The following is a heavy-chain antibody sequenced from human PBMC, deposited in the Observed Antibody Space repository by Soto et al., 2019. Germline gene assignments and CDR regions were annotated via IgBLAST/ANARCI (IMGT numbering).Heavy chain of an antibody. J-gene: IGHJ4*02. V-gene: IGHV1-2*04. CDR2: INPNSGGT. CDR3: SRPHCGGSGCSSRFDY. CDR1: GYTFTGYS. D-gene: IGHD3-22*01. Sequence: ASVKVSCKASGYTFTGYSLHWVRQAPGQGLEWMGWINPNSGGTNYAQKFQGWVTMTRDTSISTAYMELRNLKSDDTAIYYCSRPHCGGSGCSSRFDYWGQGTQVNVSS.